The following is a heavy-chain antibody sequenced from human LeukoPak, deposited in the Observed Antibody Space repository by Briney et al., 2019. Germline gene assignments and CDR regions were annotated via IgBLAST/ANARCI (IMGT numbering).Heavy chain of an antibody. CDR2: IYTSGST. D-gene: IGHD3-9*01. Sequence: SETLSLTCTVSGGSISSYYWSWIRQPAGKGLEWIGRIYTSGSTNYNASLKSRVSMSVDTSKNQFSLKLRSVSVADTAVYYCARLAPGNYDILTGDPKVVFDYWGQGALVTVSS. J-gene: IGHJ4*02. CDR3: ARLAPGNYDILTGDPKVVFDY. V-gene: IGHV4-4*07. CDR1: GGSISSYY.